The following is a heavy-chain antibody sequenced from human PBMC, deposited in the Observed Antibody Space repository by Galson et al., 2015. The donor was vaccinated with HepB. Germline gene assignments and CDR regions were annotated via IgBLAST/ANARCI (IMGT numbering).Heavy chain of an antibody. J-gene: IGHJ3*02. CDR3: ARVYYYGSGSYYTRDAFDI. CDR1: GYTFTGYY. D-gene: IGHD3-10*01. Sequence: SVKVSCKASGYTFTGYYIHWVRQAPGQGLEWMGWINPNSGGTNYAQKFQGRVTMTRDTSISTAYMEMSRLTSDDTAVYYCARVYYYGSGSYYTRDAFDIWGQGTMVTVSS. CDR2: INPNSGGT. V-gene: IGHV1-2*02.